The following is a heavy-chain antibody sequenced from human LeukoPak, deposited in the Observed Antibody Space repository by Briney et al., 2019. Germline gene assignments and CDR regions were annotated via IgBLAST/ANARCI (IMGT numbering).Heavy chain of an antibody. CDR3: ARHSSRYYYNTTGSQGFDP. V-gene: IGHV4-59*01. J-gene: IGHJ5*02. CDR1: GGPISIYY. D-gene: IGHD3-22*01. CDR2: VHYSGNT. Sequence: SEPLSLTCTVSGGPISIYYWSWLRQPPTKGLEWLGYVHYSGNTNYNPSLESRVTISLETSKNLFSLQLKSLTAAHTAVYYCARHSSRYYYNTTGSQGFDPWGQGTLVTVSS.